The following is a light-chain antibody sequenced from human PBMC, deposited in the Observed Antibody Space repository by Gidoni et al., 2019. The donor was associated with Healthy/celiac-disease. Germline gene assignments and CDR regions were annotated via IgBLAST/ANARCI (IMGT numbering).Light chain of an antibody. Sequence: EIVLTQSPATLSVSPGERATLSCRASQSVSSYLAWYQQKPGQAPRLLIYDASNRATGIPARFSGSGSGTDFTITISSLEPEDFAVYYCQQRSNWPLITFGQGTRLEIK. CDR1: QSVSSY. CDR2: DAS. CDR3: QQRSNWPLIT. J-gene: IGKJ5*01. V-gene: IGKV3-11*01.